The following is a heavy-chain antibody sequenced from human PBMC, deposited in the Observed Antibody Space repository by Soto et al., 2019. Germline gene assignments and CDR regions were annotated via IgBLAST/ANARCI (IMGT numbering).Heavy chain of an antibody. CDR1: GFTFSSYS. CDR3: ARGYDILTISGWFDP. Sequence: GGSLRLSCAASGFTFSSYSMNWVRQAPGKGLEWVSSISSSSSYIYYADSVKGRFTISRDNAKNSLYLQMNSLRAEDTAVYYCARGYDILTISGWFDPWGQGTLVTVSS. V-gene: IGHV3-21*01. J-gene: IGHJ5*02. CDR2: ISSSSSYI. D-gene: IGHD3-9*01.